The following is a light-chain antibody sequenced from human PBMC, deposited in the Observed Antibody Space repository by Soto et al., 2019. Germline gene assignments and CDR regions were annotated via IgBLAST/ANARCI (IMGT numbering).Light chain of an antibody. CDR2: FGS. V-gene: IGKV2-28*01. J-gene: IGKJ4*01. CDR3: MQNLQSPLT. Sequence: DIVMTQSPFSLPVTPGEPASISCRSSRSLYSGGYTYLDWYLQKPGQPPQLLISFGSNRASGVPDRFSGSGSGTDFTLEINRVEAEDLGVYYCMQNLQSPLTFGGGTKVEI. CDR1: RSLYSGGYTY.